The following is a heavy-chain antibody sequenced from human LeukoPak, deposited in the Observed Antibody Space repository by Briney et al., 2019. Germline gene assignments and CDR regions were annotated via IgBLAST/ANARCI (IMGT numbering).Heavy chain of an antibody. CDR1: GGTFSSYA. Sequence: GASVKVSCKASGGTFSSYAISWVRQAPGQGLEWTGGIIPIFGTANYAQKFQGRVTITADESTSTAYMELSSLRSEDTAVYYCARVAYYDSSGHYLYYFDYWGQGTLVTVSS. V-gene: IGHV1-69*13. J-gene: IGHJ4*02. CDR2: IIPIFGTA. CDR3: ARVAYYDSSGHYLYYFDY. D-gene: IGHD3-22*01.